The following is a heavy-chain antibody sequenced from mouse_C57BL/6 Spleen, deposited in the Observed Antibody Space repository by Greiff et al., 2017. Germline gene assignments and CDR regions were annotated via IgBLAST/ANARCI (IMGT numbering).Heavy chain of an antibody. Sequence: VQVVESGAELARPGASVKMSCKASGYTFTSYTMHWVKQRPGQGLEWIGYINPSSGYTKYNQKFKDKATLTADKSSSTAYMQLSSLTSEDSAVYYCAREGGTEMDYWGQGTSVTVSS. CDR1: GYTFTSYT. CDR2: INPSSGYT. J-gene: IGHJ4*01. V-gene: IGHV1-4*01. CDR3: AREGGTEMDY.